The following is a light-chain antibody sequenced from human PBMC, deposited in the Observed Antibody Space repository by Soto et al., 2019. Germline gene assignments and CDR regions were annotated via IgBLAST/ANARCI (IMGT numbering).Light chain of an antibody. CDR3: QQYGSSPWT. J-gene: IGKJ1*01. CDR2: GAS. CDR1: QSVSSSY. V-gene: IGKV3-20*01. Sequence: EIVLTQSPGTLSLSQGERATLSWRASQSVSSSYLAWYQQKPGQAPRLLIYGASSRATGIPDRFSGSGSGTDFTLTISRLEPEDFAVYYCQQYGSSPWTFGQGTKVEIK.